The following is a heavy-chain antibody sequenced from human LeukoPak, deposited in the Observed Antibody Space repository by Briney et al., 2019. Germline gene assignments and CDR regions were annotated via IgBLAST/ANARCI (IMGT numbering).Heavy chain of an antibody. J-gene: IGHJ4*02. CDR1: GFTFSSNA. CDR3: ATTKRARRYFDY. D-gene: IGHD1-1*01. V-gene: IGHV3-23*01. CDR2: ISTSGGNT. Sequence: GGSLRLSCAGSGFTFSSNALSWVRQAPGKGLEWVSAISTSGGNTYYADSVRDRFTISRDNSKNTLYLQMNTLRAEDTAVYYCATTKRARRYFDYWGQGTLVTVSS.